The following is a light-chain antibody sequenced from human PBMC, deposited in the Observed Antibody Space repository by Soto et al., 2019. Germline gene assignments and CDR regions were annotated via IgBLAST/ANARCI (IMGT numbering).Light chain of an antibody. J-gene: IGLJ2*01. Sequence: QAVLTQPPSVSGAPGQRVTISCTGSRTNIGAGYDVHWYQQLPGTAPKLLIYGTSNRPSGVPDRFSGSKSGTSASLAITGLQAEDEADYYCQSYDSSLRVLFGGGTKVTVL. V-gene: IGLV1-40*01. CDR2: GTS. CDR1: RTNIGAGYD. CDR3: QSYDSSLRVL.